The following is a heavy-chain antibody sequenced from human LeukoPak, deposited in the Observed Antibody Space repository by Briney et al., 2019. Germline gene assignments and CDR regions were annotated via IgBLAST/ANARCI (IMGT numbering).Heavy chain of an antibody. J-gene: IGHJ4*02. CDR2: IYYSGNT. V-gene: IGHV4-34*01. Sequence: PSETLSLTCAVYGGSFSGYYWSWIRQPPGKGLEWIGSIYYSGNTYHNPSLKNRVTISVDTSKNQLSLKLSSVTAADTAVYYCARLDYGDCYFDYWGQGTLVTLSS. D-gene: IGHD4-17*01. CDR3: ARLDYGDCYFDY. CDR1: GGSFSGYY.